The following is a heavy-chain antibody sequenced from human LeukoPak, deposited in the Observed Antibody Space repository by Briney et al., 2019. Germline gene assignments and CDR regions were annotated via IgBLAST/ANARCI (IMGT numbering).Heavy chain of an antibody. V-gene: IGHV3-7*01. J-gene: IGHJ4*02. CDR3: ARVQWELRGVGSYFEY. Sequence: GGSLRLSCVVSGFTFSSYWMSWVRQAPGKGLEWVANIKQDGSEKYYVDSVKGRFTMSGDNAKNSLYLQMNSLRAEDTAVYYCARVQWELRGVGSYFEYWGQGALVTVSP. CDR2: IKQDGSEK. CDR1: GFTFSSYW. D-gene: IGHD1-26*01.